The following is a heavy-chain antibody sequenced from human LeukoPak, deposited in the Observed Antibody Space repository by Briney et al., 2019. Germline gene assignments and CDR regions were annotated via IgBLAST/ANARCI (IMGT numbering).Heavy chain of an antibody. J-gene: IGHJ4*02. CDR2: ISGSGGST. V-gene: IGHV3-23*01. Sequence: GGSLRLSCAASGFTFSGYAMSWVHQAPGKGLEWVSAISGSGGSTYYADSVKGRFTISRDNSKNTLYLQMNSLRAEDTAVYYCAKVPLMNIAASANYWGQGTLVTVSS. CDR3: AKVPLMNIAASANY. D-gene: IGHD6-6*01. CDR1: GFTFSGYA.